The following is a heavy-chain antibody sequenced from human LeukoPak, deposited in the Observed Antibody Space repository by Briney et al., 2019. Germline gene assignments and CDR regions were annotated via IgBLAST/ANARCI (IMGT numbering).Heavy chain of an antibody. V-gene: IGHV1-69*05. CDR2: IIPIFGTA. CDR1: GGTFSSYA. J-gene: IGHJ4*02. D-gene: IGHD3-9*01. CDR3: ATNRGNLRYFDWLQHNY. Sequence: ASVKVSCKASGGTFSSYAISWVRQAPGQGLEWMGRIIPIFGTANYAQKFQGRVTITTDESTSTAYMELSSLRSEDTAVYYCATNRGNLRYFDWLQHNYWGQGTLVTVSS.